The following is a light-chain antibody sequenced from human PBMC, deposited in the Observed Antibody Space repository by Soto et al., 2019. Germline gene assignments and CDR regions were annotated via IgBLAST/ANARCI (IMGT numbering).Light chain of an antibody. CDR3: RQYDNWPPWT. CDR2: GAS. V-gene: IGKV3-15*01. CDR1: QSVSSN. J-gene: IGKJ1*01. Sequence: EIVMTQSPATLSVSPGERATLSCRASQSVSSNLAWYQQKPGQAPRLLMYGASTRATGFPARFSGSGSGTEFTLTISSLQSEDFAVYYCRQYDNWPPWTFGQGTKVEIK.